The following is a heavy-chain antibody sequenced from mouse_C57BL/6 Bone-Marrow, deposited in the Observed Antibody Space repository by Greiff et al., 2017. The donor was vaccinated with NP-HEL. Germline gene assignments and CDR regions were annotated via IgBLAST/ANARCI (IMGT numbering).Heavy chain of an antibody. D-gene: IGHD1-1*01. V-gene: IGHV1-15*01. Sequence: QVQLQQSGAELVRPGASVTLSCKASGYTFTDYEMHWVKQTPVHGLEWIGAIDPETGGTAYNQKFKGKAILTADKSSSTAYMELLSLTSEVSAVYYCTRSDGSSYEDYWGQGTTLTVSS. CDR3: TRSDGSSYEDY. CDR2: IDPETGGT. J-gene: IGHJ2*01. CDR1: GYTFTDYE.